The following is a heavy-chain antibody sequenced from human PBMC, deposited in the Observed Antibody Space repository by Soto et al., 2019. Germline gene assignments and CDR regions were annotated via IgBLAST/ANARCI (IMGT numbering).Heavy chain of an antibody. CDR1: GGSISSSSFH. J-gene: IGHJ4*02. Sequence: PSETLSLTCTVSGGSISSSSFHWGWIRQPPGKGLEWIGSIYYSGSTYYSPSLKSRLTITKDTSKNQVVLTMTNMDPVDTATYYCAHRAVWFGPRGSDYWGQGTLVTVSS. CDR3: AHRAVWFGPRGSDY. V-gene: IGHV4-39*06. D-gene: IGHD3-10*01. CDR2: IYYSGST.